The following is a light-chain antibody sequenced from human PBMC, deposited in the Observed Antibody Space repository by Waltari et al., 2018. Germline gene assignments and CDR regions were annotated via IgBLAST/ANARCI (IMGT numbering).Light chain of an antibody. J-gene: IGLJ3*02. CDR1: SGPPPTTSS. Sequence: QTVVTQEPSLYVSPGGTVTLTCALSSGPPPTTSSAPWYQQTPGQAPRTLVYKANARSSGVPDRFSGSILGNTAALTITGAQADDESDYYCALYMGSGIWVFGGGTRLTVL. CDR3: ALYMGSGIWV. V-gene: IGLV8-61*01. CDR2: KAN.